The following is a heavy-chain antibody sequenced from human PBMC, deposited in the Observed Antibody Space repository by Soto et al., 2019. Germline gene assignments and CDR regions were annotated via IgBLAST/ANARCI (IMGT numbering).Heavy chain of an antibody. CDR1: GLSVSDNY. D-gene: IGHD2-21*01. J-gene: IGHJ4*01. Sequence: LRLSCGASGLSVSDNYMGWVRQAPGRGLEWVTVMYAGGDTHYADSVKGRFTISRDKSENTLYLQMNSLRDEDTGVYFCVSRIPSWVFDYWGLGTLVTVSS. V-gene: IGHV3-53*01. CDR3: VSRIPSWVFDY. CDR2: MYAGGDT.